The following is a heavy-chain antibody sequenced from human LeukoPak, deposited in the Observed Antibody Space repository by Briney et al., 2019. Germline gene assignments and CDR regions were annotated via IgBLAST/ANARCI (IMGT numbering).Heavy chain of an antibody. CDR1: GFTFSSYA. V-gene: IGHV3-23*01. CDR2: ISGSGGST. J-gene: IGHJ1*01. CDR3: AIKGGSSSWYLEYFQH. Sequence: GRSLRLSCAASGFTFSSYAMSWVRQAPGEGLEWVSAISGSGGSTYYADSVKGRFTISRDNSKNTLYLQMNSLRAEDTAVYYCAIKGGSSSWYLEYFQHWGQGTLVTVSS. D-gene: IGHD6-13*01.